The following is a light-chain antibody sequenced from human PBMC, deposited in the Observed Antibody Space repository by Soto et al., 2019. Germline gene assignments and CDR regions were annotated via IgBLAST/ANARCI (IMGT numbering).Light chain of an antibody. CDR3: QSYDSSLSGWV. CDR1: NSNIGAGYD. J-gene: IGLJ3*02. CDR2: GNS. V-gene: IGLV1-40*01. Sequence: QSVLTQPPSVSGAPGQRVTISCTGYNSNIGAGYDVHWYQQLPVTAPKLLIYGNSNRPSGVPDRFSASKSGTSASLAITGLQAEDEADYYCQSYDSSLSGWVFGGGTKLTVL.